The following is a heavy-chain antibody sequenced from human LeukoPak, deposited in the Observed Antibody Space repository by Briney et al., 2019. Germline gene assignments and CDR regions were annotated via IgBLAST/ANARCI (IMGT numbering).Heavy chain of an antibody. CDR1: GGSISSYY. CDR3: ASSYDSSGYYGR. V-gene: IGHV4-59*08. J-gene: IGHJ4*02. Sequence: SETLSLTCTVSGGSISSYYWSWIRQPPAKGLEWIGYIYYSGSTNYNPSLKSRVTISVDTSKNQFSLKLSSVTAADTAVYYCASSYDSSGYYGRWGQGTLVTVSS. D-gene: IGHD3-22*01. CDR2: IYYSGST.